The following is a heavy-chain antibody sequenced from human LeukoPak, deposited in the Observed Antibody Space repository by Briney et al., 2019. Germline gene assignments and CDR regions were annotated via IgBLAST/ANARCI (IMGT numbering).Heavy chain of an antibody. J-gene: IGHJ4*02. CDR2: INHSGRT. D-gene: IGHD3-22*01. CDR1: GGSFSGYY. V-gene: IGHV4-34*01. Sequence: PSETLSLTCAVYGGSFSGYYWCWIRQPPGKGLEWIGEINHSGRTNYNPSLKSRVTISVDTSKKQFSLKLSCVTAGDTAVYYCARHTYYYDSSGYYYYWGQGTLVTVSS. CDR3: ARHTYYYDSSGYYYY.